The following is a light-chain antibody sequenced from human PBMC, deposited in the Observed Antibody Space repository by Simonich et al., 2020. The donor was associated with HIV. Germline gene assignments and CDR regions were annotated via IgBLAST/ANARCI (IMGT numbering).Light chain of an antibody. Sequence: SSELTQDPAVSVALGQTVRITCQGDSLRSYYASWYQQKPGQAPLLVIYGKNNRPSGIPERFSGSNSGNTATLTISGTQAMDEADYYCQAWDSSTAQVFGGGTKLTVL. CDR3: QAWDSSTAQV. CDR1: SLRSYY. CDR2: GKN. J-gene: IGLJ3*02. V-gene: IGLV3-19*01.